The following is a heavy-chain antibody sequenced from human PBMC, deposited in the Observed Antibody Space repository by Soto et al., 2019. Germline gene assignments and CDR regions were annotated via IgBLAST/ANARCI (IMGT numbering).Heavy chain of an antibody. D-gene: IGHD3-3*01. CDR3: TEQSPGGITIFAVVTFCFDI. J-gene: IGHJ3*02. Sequence: TPSCAASGFKFRSYAMSWVRQAPGTGLGWVSAISGSGGCAYYADSVKGRFTMSRDNSENTLYLQMKSLRAEDTAVYYCTEQSPGGITIFAVVTFCFDIWEQGTSVTV. CDR1: GFKFRSYA. CDR2: ISGSGGCA. V-gene: IGHV3-23*01.